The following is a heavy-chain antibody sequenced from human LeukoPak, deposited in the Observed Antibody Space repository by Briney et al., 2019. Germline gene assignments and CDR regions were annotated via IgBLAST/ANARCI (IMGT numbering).Heavy chain of an antibody. J-gene: IGHJ3*02. CDR3: ARGEGFLFDI. CDR2: INYSGST. D-gene: IGHD2/OR15-2a*01. CDR1: GGSISSYY. Sequence: PSETLSLTCTVSGGSISSYYWSWIRQPPGKGLQWIGYINYSGSTNYNPSLKSRVTISVDTSKNQFSLKLSSVTAADTAVYYCARGEGFLFDIWGQGTMVTVSS. V-gene: IGHV4-59*01.